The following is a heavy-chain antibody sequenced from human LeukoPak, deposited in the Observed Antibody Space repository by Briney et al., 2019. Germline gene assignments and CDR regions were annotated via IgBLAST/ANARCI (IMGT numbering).Heavy chain of an antibody. Sequence: GGSLRLSCAASGFTFSSYSMNWVRQAPGKGLEWISYISRSSTTIYYADSVEGRFTISRDNAENSLYLQMNSLRAEDTAVYYCAKNEYSSSRFDYWGQGTLVTVSS. CDR2: ISRSSTTI. CDR3: AKNEYSSSRFDY. V-gene: IGHV3-48*01. CDR1: GFTFSSYS. J-gene: IGHJ4*02. D-gene: IGHD6-6*01.